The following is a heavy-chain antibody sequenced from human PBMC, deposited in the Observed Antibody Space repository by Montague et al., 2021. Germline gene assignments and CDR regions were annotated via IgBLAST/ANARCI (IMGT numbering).Heavy chain of an antibody. V-gene: IGHV4-59*12. CDR2: VSHGGRT. J-gene: IGHJ6*03. CDR3: ARERDRYYYMDI. Sequence: SETLSLTCTVSSGSIFHAHWSWVRQPPGKGLGWMGSVSHGGRTYYNPSLKSRVTISVDTSNNHFSLKLSSVTAADTAMYYCARERDRYYYMDIWGKGTTITVSS. CDR1: SGSIFHAH.